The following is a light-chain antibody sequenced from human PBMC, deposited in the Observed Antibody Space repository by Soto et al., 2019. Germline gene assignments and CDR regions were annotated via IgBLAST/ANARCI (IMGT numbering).Light chain of an antibody. CDR1: QSVTDNY. CDR2: DAS. CDR3: QQYRTSPYA. J-gene: IGKJ2*01. V-gene: IGKV3-20*01. Sequence: EIVLTQSPGTLSLSPGERATLSCRASQSVTDNYLAWYQHRPGQAPRLLIYDASTRATAIPDRFSGSGSGTDFTLTISSLEPEDFAVYYCQQYRTSPYAFGQGTKVEIK.